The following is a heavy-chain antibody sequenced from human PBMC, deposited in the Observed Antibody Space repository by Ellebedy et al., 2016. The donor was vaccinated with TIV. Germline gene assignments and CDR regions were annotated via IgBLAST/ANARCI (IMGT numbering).Heavy chain of an antibody. D-gene: IGHD2-21*01. Sequence: SVKVSCXASGGTFSSDAIGWVRQAPGQGPEWVGRIIPFFDKTHYAQKFQGRVTISADESTSTAYMELSSLSSDDTAVYYCASKRCGGANCHLPTFDDWGQGTLVTVSS. CDR1: GGTFSSDA. J-gene: IGHJ4*02. V-gene: IGHV1-69*13. CDR2: IIPFFDKT. CDR3: ASKRCGGANCHLPTFDD.